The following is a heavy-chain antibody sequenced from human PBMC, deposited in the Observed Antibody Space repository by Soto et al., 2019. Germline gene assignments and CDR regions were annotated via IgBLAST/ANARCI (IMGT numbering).Heavy chain of an antibody. CDR2: IYWDDDK. D-gene: IGHD5-12*01. Sequence: QITLKESGPTVVKPTQTLTLTCTFSFFSLDTSGVGVGWIRQPPGKALEWLAIIYWDDDKRYNPSLKSRLTISKDTSKNQVVLTMTNMDPVDTATYYCARRPREYSGYLLGGYFDYWGQGTLVTVSS. CDR3: ARRPREYSGYLLGGYFDY. J-gene: IGHJ4*02. CDR1: FFSLDTSGVG. V-gene: IGHV2-5*02.